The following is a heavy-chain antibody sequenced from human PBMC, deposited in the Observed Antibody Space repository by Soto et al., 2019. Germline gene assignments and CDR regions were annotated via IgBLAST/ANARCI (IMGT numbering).Heavy chain of an antibody. D-gene: IGHD1-1*01. V-gene: IGHV1-18*01. Sequence: ASVKVSCKASGYTFTSYGISWVRQAPGQGLEWMGWISAYNGNTNYAQKLQGRVTMTTDTSTSTAYMELRSLRSDDTAVYYCARDQRGSVPEYFQHWGQGTPVTVSS. CDR1: GYTFTSYG. CDR2: ISAYNGNT. J-gene: IGHJ1*01. CDR3: ARDQRGSVPEYFQH.